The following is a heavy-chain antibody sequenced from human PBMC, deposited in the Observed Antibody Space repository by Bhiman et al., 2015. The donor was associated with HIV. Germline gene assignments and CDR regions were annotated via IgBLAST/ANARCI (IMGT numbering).Heavy chain of an antibody. J-gene: IGHJ3*01. D-gene: IGHD6-13*01. CDR3: ARAFGSGGYSSSWYLGLGAFDL. V-gene: IGHV3-20*04. CDR1: GFTFDDYG. CDR2: INWNGGNT. Sequence: VQLVESGGSVVRPGGSLRLSCAASGFTFDDYGMSWVRQAPGKGLEWVSGINWNGGNTGYADSVKGRFTISRDNAKNSLYLQMNSLRGEDTAFYYCARAFGSGGYSSSWYLGLGAFDLWGQGTMVTVSS.